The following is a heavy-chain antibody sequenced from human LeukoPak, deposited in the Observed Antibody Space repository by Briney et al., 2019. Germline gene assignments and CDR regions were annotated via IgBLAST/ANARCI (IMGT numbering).Heavy chain of an antibody. D-gene: IGHD3-3*01. V-gene: IGHV1-8*01. CDR2: MNPKSGNT. CDR1: GDTFTTYD. Sequence: ASVKVSCKASGDTFTTYDINWVRQAPGQGLEWMGWMNPKSGNTVYAQKFQGRVIMTRDTSKSTAYMELSSLRSEDTAVYYCGRAITIFDYYYMDVWGKGSTVTASS. CDR3: GRAITIFDYYYMDV. J-gene: IGHJ6*03.